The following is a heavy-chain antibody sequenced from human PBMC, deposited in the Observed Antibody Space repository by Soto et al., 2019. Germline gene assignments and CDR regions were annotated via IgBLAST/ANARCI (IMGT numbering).Heavy chain of an antibody. J-gene: IGHJ4*02. CDR3: VEGWNDF. Sequence: EVQVVESGGDLVEHGGSLRLSCVTSGFMFSSAWMSWVRQGPGKGLEWVARIKSKNDGGARDYAAPVNGRFSISRDDSKSTVYLQMNSLRVEDTALYYCVEGWNDFWGQGTLVTVSS. D-gene: IGHD1-1*01. CDR1: GFMFSSAW. CDR2: IKSKNDGGAR. V-gene: IGHV3-15*01.